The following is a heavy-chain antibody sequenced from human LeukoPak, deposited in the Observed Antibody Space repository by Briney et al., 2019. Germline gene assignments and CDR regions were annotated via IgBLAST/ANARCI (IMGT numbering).Heavy chain of an antibody. V-gene: IGHV4-34*01. J-gene: IGHJ4*02. CDR2: INHSGST. CDR3: ARLSGMVYVL. CDR1: GGSFSGYY. Sequence: PSETLSLTCAVYGGSFSGYYWSWIRQPPGKGLEWIGEINHSGSTNYNPSLKSRVTISVDTSKNQFSLKLSSVTAADTAVYYCARLSGMVYVLWGQGALVTVSS. D-gene: IGHD2-8*01.